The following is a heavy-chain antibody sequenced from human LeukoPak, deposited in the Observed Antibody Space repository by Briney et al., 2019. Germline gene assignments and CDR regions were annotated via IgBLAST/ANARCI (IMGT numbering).Heavy chain of an antibody. CDR1: GFSFSTQR. CDR3: ARDRPMVRGVPFDY. V-gene: IGHV3-74*01. D-gene: IGHD3-10*01. Sequence: GGSLRLSCAASGFSFSTQRMHWVRQAPGKGLVWVSYINIDERITGYADSVKGRFTISRDNAKNSLYLQMNSLRAEDTAVYYCARDRPMVRGVPFDYWGQGTLVTVSS. J-gene: IGHJ4*02. CDR2: INIDERIT.